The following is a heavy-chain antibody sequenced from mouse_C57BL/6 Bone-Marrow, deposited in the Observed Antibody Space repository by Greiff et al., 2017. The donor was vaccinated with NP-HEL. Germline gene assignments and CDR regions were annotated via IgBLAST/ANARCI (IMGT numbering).Heavy chain of an antibody. Sequence: QVHVKQSGAELVRPGASVTLSCKASGYTFTDYEMHWVKQTPVHGLEWIGAIDPETGGTAYNQKFKGKAILTADKSSSTAYMELRSLTSEDSAVYYCRYYGSRGPNWYFDVWGTGTTVTVSS. CDR3: RYYGSRGPNWYFDV. J-gene: IGHJ1*03. V-gene: IGHV1-15*01. CDR1: GYTFTDYE. D-gene: IGHD1-1*01. CDR2: IDPETGGT.